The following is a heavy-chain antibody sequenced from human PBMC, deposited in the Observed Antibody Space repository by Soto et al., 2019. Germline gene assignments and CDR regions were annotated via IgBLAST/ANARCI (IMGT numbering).Heavy chain of an antibody. J-gene: IGHJ4*02. CDR3: ARIGSGYDLDY. V-gene: IGHV1-18*01. CDR2: ISAYNGNT. Sequence: SVKVRWKDSGYTFTSYGMSWVRQAHGQGLEWMGWISAYNGNTNYAQKLQGRVTMAADTYTSTDYMELRSLRSDDTAVYYCARIGSGYDLDYWGQGTLVTVSS. D-gene: IGHD5-12*01. CDR1: GYTFTSYG.